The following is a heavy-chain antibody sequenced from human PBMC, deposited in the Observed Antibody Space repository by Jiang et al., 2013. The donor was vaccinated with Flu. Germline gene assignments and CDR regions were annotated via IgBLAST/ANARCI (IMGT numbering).Heavy chain of an antibody. J-gene: IGHJ4*02. D-gene: IGHD2-8*01. CDR2: IYYSGST. Sequence: PGLVKPSQTLSLTCTVSGGSISSGGYYWSWIRQHPGKGLEWIGYIYYSGSTYYNPSLKSRVTISVDTSKNQFSLKLSSVTAADTAVYYCARGGSKYCTNGVCPDSRHYWGQGTLVTVSS. V-gene: IGHV4-31*03. CDR1: GGSISSGGYY. CDR3: ARGGSKYCTNGVCPDSRHY.